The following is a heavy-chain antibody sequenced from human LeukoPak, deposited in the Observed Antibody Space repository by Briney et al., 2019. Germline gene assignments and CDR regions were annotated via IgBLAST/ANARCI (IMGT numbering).Heavy chain of an antibody. CDR1: GFTVSSNY. D-gene: IGHD2-21*02. J-gene: IGHJ5*02. CDR3: ARVGPTDLAYCSGDCYSGGWFDP. CDR2: IYSGGST. V-gene: IGHV3-53*01. Sequence: GGSLRLSCAASGFTVSSNYMSWVRQAPGKGLEWVSVIYSGGSTYYADSVKGRFTVSRDNSKNTLYLQMNSLRAEDTAVYYCARVGPTDLAYCSGDCYSGGWFDPWGQGTLVTVSS.